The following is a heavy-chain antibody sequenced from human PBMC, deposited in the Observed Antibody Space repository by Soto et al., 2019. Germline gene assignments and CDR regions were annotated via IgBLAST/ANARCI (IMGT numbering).Heavy chain of an antibody. D-gene: IGHD2-15*01. J-gene: IGHJ4*02. Sequence: ASVKVSCKASGGTFSSYTISWVRQAPGQRLEWMGWINAGNGNTKYSQKLQGRVTITRDTSASTAYMELSSLRSEDTAVYYCARDLGGWPDYWGQGTLVTVS. CDR3: ARDLGGWPDY. CDR2: INAGNGNT. V-gene: IGHV1-3*01. CDR1: GGTFSSYT.